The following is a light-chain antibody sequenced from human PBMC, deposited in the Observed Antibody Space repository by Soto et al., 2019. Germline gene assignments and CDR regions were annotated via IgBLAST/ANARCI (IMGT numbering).Light chain of an antibody. CDR1: RSDVGRYNY. CDR2: EVS. Sequence: QSALTQPASVPGSPGQSITISCTGTRSDVGRYNYVSWYQQHPGKAPKVIIYEVSNRPSGVSDRFSASKSGNTASLTISGLQAEDEADYYCSSYTSSSTVVFGGGTKLTVL. CDR3: SSYTSSSTVV. V-gene: IGLV2-14*03. J-gene: IGLJ2*01.